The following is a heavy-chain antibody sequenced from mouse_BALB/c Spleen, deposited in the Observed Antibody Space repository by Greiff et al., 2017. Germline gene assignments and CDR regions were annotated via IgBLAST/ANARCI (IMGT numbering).Heavy chain of an antibody. CDR3: ARRDTLDY. V-gene: IGHV1-69*01. Sequence: VQLQQPGAELVMPGASVKMSCKASGYTFTDYWMHWVKQRPGQGLEWIGAIDTSDSYTSYNQKFKGKATLTVDESSSTAYMQLSSLTSEDSAVYYCARRDTLDYWGQGTTLTVSS. CDR1: GYTFTDYW. CDR2: IDTSDSYT. J-gene: IGHJ2*01.